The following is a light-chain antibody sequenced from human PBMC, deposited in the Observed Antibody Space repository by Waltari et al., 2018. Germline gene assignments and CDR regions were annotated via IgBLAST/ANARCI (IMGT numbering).Light chain of an antibody. CDR3: QQYENLPLT. Sequence: DIQMTQFPSSLSASVGDRVTITCQASHNIDDHLNWVQQKPGQAPKLLTYEASGLEAGVPSRFSGGGSGTHFTFTITNLQPDDFGTYYCQQYENLPLTFGGGTKVDI. CDR2: EAS. V-gene: IGKV1-33*01. CDR1: HNIDDH. J-gene: IGKJ4*01.